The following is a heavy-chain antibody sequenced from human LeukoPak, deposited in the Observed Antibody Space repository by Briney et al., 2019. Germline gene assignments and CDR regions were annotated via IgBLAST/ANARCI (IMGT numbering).Heavy chain of an antibody. J-gene: IGHJ5*02. Sequence: PSETLSLTCAVYGRSFSGYYWTWVRQTPGKGLEWIGEINHSGITNYNPSLRSRVTISVDTSKNQFSLKLSSVTAADTAIYYCARAVIVVAAATQRNWFDPWGQGTLVTVSS. D-gene: IGHD2-15*01. CDR2: INHSGIT. V-gene: IGHV4-34*01. CDR1: GRSFSGYY. CDR3: ARAVIVVAAATQRNWFDP.